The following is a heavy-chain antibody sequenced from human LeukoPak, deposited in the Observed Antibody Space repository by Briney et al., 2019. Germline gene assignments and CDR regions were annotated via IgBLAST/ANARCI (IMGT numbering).Heavy chain of an antibody. CDR2: ISWNSGSI. Sequence: GRSLRLSCAASGFTFDDYAMHWVRQAPGKGLEWVSGISWNSGSIGYADSVKGRFTISRYNAKNSLCLQMNSLRAEDMALYYCAKDGGYIQAFDIWGQGTMVTVSS. D-gene: IGHD6-13*01. CDR1: GFTFDDYA. J-gene: IGHJ3*02. V-gene: IGHV3-9*03. CDR3: AKDGGYIQAFDI.